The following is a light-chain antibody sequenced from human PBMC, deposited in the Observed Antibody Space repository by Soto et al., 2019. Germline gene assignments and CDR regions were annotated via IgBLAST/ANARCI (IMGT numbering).Light chain of an antibody. J-gene: IGLJ1*01. Sequence: LTQPPSASGTPGQMVTISCSGSSSNVGTNYVYWYQQLPGTAPKLLIYRNNQRPSGIPDRFSGSKSGTSASLAISGLRSEDEADYYCASWDDSLSGYVFGTGTKVTVL. V-gene: IGLV1-47*01. CDR3: ASWDDSLSGYV. CDR2: RNN. CDR1: SSNVGTNY.